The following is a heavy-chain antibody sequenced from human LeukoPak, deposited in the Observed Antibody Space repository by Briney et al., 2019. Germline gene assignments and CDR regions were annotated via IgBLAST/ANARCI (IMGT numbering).Heavy chain of an antibody. CDR2: ISWNSGSI. Sequence: SGGSLRLSCAASGFTFDDYAMHWVRQAPGKGLEWVSGISWNSGSIGYADSVKGRFTISRDNAKNSLYLQMNSLRAEDTALYYCAKDRYGGKGLDYWGQGTLVTVSS. J-gene: IGHJ4*02. V-gene: IGHV3-9*01. D-gene: IGHD4-23*01. CDR1: GFTFDDYA. CDR3: AKDRYGGKGLDY.